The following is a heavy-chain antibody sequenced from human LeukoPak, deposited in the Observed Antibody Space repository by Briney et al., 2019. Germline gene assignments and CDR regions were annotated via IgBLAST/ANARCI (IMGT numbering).Heavy chain of an antibody. CDR3: VRGGYNWNYGFDP. J-gene: IGHJ5*02. CDR2: VRYDESNT. Sequence: GGSLRLSCAASGFTFSNYGMHWVRQAPGKGLEWVAFVRYDESNTYYADSVKGRFTISRDNSKNTLYLQMISLRADDTAVYYCVRGGYNWNYGFDPWGQGTLVTVSS. V-gene: IGHV3-30*02. D-gene: IGHD1-7*01. CDR1: GFTFSNYG.